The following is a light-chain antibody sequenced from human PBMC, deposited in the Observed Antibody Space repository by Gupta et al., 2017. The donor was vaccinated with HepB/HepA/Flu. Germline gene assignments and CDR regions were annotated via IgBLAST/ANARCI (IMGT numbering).Light chain of an antibody. CDR3: QQYNSYPCT. CDR2: QAS. J-gene: IGKJ3*01. Sequence: DIQMTQSPSTLSASVGDRVTITCRASQSINSWLAWYQQKPGQAPKLLIYQASTLESGVPSRFSGSGTGTEFTLTISSLQPDDFATYYCQQYNSYPCTFGHGTKVDIK. V-gene: IGKV1-5*03. CDR1: QSINSW.